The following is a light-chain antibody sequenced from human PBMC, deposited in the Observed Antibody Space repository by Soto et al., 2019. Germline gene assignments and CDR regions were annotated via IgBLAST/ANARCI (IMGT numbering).Light chain of an antibody. CDR1: QSVSSSY. V-gene: IGKV3-20*01. CDR3: QQYGSSPT. J-gene: IGKJ1*01. CDR2: GAS. Sequence: EMVLTQSPGTLSLSPGERATLSCRASQSVSSSYLAWYQQKPGQAHRLLIYGASSRATGIPDRFSGSGSGTDFTLTISRLEPEDFAVYYCQQYGSSPTFGQGTKVEIK.